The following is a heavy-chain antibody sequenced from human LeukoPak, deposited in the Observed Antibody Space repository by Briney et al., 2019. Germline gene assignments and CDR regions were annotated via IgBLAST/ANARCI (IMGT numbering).Heavy chain of an antibody. CDR3: ARDPSGGSGSIP. Sequence: GGSLRLSCAASGFSVSTYWMRWVRQAPGKGLEWVGNINQDGGEKYYVDSVKGRFAISRDNAKNSLYLQMNSLRVEDTAVYYCARDPSGGSGSIPWGQGTLVTVSS. V-gene: IGHV3-7*04. J-gene: IGHJ5*02. CDR2: INQDGGEK. D-gene: IGHD1-26*01. CDR1: GFSVSTYW.